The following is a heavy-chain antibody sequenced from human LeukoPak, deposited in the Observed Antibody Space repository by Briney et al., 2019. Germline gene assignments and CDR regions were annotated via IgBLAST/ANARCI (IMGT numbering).Heavy chain of an antibody. J-gene: IGHJ4*02. CDR2: IIPIFGTA. CDR3: ARAHRQPERLGRYYFVY. CDR1: GGTFSNHA. Sequence: ASVKVSCKASGGTFSNHAVSWVRQAPGQGLEWMGGIIPIFGTANYAQKFQGRVTITADESTSTAYMELSSLRSEDTAVYYCARAHRQPERLGRYYFVYWGQGTLVTVSS. D-gene: IGHD1-1*01. V-gene: IGHV1-69*13.